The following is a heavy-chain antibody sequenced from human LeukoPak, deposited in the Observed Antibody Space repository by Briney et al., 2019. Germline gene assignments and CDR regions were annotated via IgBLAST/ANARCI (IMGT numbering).Heavy chain of an antibody. CDR3: ASTAYYDILTGSPGAFDI. CDR1: GGSVSSGSYY. J-gene: IGHJ3*02. D-gene: IGHD3-9*01. V-gene: IGHV4-61*01. Sequence: SETLSLTCTVSGGSVSSGSYYWSWIRQPPGKGLEWIGYIYYSGSTNYNPSLKSRVTISVDTSKNQFSLKLSSVTAADTAVYYCASTAYYDILTGSPGAFDIWGQGKMVTVSS. CDR2: IYYSGST.